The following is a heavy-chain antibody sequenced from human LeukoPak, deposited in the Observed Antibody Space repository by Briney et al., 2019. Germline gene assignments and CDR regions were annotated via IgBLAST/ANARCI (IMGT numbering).Heavy chain of an antibody. Sequence: GASVKVSCKASGGTFSSYAISWVRQAPGQGLEWMGGIIPIFGTANYAQKFQGRVTITTDESTSTAYMELSSLRSEDTAVYYCARGGSGTAMAPGYYYMDVWGKRTTVTVSS. V-gene: IGHV1-69*05. J-gene: IGHJ6*03. CDR1: GGTFSSYA. D-gene: IGHD5-18*01. CDR3: ARGGSGTAMAPGYYYMDV. CDR2: IIPIFGTA.